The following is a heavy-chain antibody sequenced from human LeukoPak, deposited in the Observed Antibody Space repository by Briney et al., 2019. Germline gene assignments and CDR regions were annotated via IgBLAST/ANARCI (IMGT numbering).Heavy chain of an antibody. J-gene: IGHJ4*02. CDR1: GFTVSRNY. D-gene: IGHD3-22*01. V-gene: IGHV3-53*01. Sequence: QPGGSLRLSCAASGFTVSRNYMTWVPQAPGKGLERVSVIYSGGSTYYADSVKGRFTISRDNSKNTLYLQMNSLRAEDTAVYYCAGTIVGKWAIDYWGQGTLVTVSS. CDR3: AGTIVGKWAIDY. CDR2: IYSGGST.